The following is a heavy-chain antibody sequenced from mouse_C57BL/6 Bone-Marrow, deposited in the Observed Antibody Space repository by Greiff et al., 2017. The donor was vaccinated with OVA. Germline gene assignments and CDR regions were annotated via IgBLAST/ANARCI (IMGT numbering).Heavy chain of an antibody. CDR2: INPYNGGT. CDR3: ASHIYYDYDRFAY. CDR1: GYTFTDYY. D-gene: IGHD2-4*01. Sequence: VQLQQSGPVLVKPGASVKMSCKASGYTFTDYYMNWVKQSHGTSLEWIGVINPYNGGTSYNQKFKGKATLTVYKSSSTAYMELNSLTSEDSAVYYCASHIYYDYDRFAYWGQGTLVTVSA. V-gene: IGHV1-19*01. J-gene: IGHJ3*01.